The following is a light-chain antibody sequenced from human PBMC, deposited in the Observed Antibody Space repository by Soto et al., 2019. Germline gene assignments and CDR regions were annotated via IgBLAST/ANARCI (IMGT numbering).Light chain of an antibody. Sequence: QSVLTQPASVSASPGQSITISCTGTSSDIGGYIYVSWYQHHPGKAPRLMIYEVSSRPSGVSNRFSGSKSGNTASLTISGLQAEDEADYYCCSYAGSSTYVFGTGTKLTVL. CDR1: SSDIGGYIY. J-gene: IGLJ1*01. CDR3: CSYAGSSTYV. V-gene: IGLV2-14*01. CDR2: EVS.